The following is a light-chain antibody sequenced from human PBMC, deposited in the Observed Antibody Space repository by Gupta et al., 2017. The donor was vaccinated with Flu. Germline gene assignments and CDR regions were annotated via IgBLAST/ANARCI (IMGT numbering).Light chain of an antibody. J-gene: IGKJ4*01. CDR2: SAS. CDR1: QDITTW. CDR3: QHTHNFPLT. V-gene: IGKV1-12*01. Sequence: DIQLTQSPSSVPASVGDRVTITCRASQDITTWVAWYQQKPGKVPKVLIYSASTVQSGVPSRFSGSGSGTEFTLTINSLQPEDFATYYCQHTHNFPLTFGGGTKVEIK.